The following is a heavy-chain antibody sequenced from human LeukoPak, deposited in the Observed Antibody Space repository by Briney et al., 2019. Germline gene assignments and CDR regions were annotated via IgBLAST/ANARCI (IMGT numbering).Heavy chain of an antibody. CDR3: SASRPHYGDYYGLDV. CDR2: ISYDGSHK. J-gene: IGHJ6*02. V-gene: IGHV3-30*03. CDR1: GFTFSSYG. Sequence: GGSLRLSCAASGFTFSSYGMHWVRQAPGKGLEWVAVISYDGSHKYSADSVKGRFTISRDNSKNTLYLQMNSLRTEDTAVYFCSASRPHYGDYYGLDVRGHGTTVTVSS. D-gene: IGHD4/OR15-4a*01.